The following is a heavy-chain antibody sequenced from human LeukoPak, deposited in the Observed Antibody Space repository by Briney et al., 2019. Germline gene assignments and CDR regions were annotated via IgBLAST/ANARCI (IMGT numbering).Heavy chain of an antibody. J-gene: IGHJ4*02. CDR2: IIPIFGTA. D-gene: IGHD4-17*01. V-gene: IGHV1-69*01. CDR3: ARDTRGGYGDYVDY. Sequence: ASVKVSCKASGGTFSSYAISWVRQAPGQGLEWMGGIIPIFGTANYAQKFQGRVTITADESTSTAYMELSSLRSEDTAVYYCARDTRGGYGDYVDYWGQGTLVTVSS. CDR1: GGTFSSYA.